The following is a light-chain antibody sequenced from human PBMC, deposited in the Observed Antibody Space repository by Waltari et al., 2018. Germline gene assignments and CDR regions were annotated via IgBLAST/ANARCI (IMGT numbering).Light chain of an antibody. CDR1: QTISSY. CDR2: AAS. Sequence: DIQMTQSPSSLSASVGDRVTITCRASQTISSYLAWYQQKSGKVPKLLIYAASSLESGVPSRFSGSGSRTEFTLTISSLQPEDFATYYCQQHNSHPLTFGGGTKVEIK. CDR3: QQHNSHPLT. V-gene: IGKV1-17*03. J-gene: IGKJ4*01.